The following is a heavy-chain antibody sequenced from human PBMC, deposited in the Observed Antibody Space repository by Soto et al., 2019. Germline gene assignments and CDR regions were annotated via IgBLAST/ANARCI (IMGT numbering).Heavy chain of an antibody. V-gene: IGHV5-51*01. CDR2: IYPGDSET. CDR3: ARGLGSSSPNYYYYGMDV. D-gene: IGHD6-6*01. CDR1: GYKFRNYW. J-gene: IGHJ6*02. Sequence: PGESLKISCEGSGYKFRNYWIVWVRQRPGKGLERMGVIYPGDSETIYSPAFQGQVTISADKSISTAYLQWSSLKASDTAVYYCARGLGSSSPNYYYYGMDVWGQGTTVTVSS.